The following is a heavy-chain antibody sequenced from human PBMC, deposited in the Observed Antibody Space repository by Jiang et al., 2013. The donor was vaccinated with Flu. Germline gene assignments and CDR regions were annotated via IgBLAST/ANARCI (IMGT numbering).Heavy chain of an antibody. Sequence: GLVKPSQTLSLTCTVSGGSISSGGYVLELDPPAPREGPGVDWVHLLQWEHLLQPSLKSRVTISVDTSKNQFSLKLSSVTAADTAVYYCARVRIAVAGTTTTFDYWGQGTLVTVSS. CDR2: LLQWEH. CDR3: ARVRIAVAGTTTTFDY. V-gene: IGHV4-31*03. CDR1: GGSISSGGYV. D-gene: IGHD6-19*01. J-gene: IGHJ4*02.